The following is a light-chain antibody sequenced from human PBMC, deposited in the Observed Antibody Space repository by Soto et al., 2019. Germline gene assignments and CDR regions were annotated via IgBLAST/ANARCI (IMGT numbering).Light chain of an antibody. V-gene: IGKV1-39*01. CDR1: QGISTY. CDR3: QQSYSTTRT. CDR2: AAS. J-gene: IGKJ1*01. Sequence: DIQMTQYTSSLSASVGDRVTVTCRASQGISTYLNWYQQKPGKAPKLLIYAASSLQSGIPSRFSGSGSETDFTLTISSLQPEDFATYSCQQSYSTTRTFGQVTKVDI.